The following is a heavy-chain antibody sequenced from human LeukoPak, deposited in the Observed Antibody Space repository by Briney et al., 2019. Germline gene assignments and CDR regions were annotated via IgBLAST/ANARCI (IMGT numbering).Heavy chain of an antibody. CDR2: FGTRSTSI. J-gene: IGHJ4*02. D-gene: IGHD3-22*01. V-gene: IGHV3-21*01. CDR1: GFTFSSHS. Sequence: KPGGSLRLSCAASGFTFSSHSMNWIRQAPGKGLEWVSSFGTRSTSIYHAGSVKGRFAISRDNAKNSLYLQMSSLRAEDTALYYCAREVSEGFDFWGQGTLVTVSS. CDR3: AREVSEGFDF.